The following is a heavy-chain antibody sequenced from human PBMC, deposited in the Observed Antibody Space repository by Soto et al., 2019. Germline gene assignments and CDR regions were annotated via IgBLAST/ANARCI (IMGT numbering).Heavy chain of an antibody. CDR3: AKDCDYSNSTPWDYYGMDV. CDR2: ISGSGANT. CDR1: GFIFSSYT. Sequence: GGSLRLSCAASGFIFSSYTMTWVRQASGKGLEWVSGISGSGANTHYADSVKGRFTISRDNNKNTLILQMTSLRADDTAVYYCAKDCDYSNSTPWDYYGMDVWGQGTTVTVSS. J-gene: IGHJ6*02. D-gene: IGHD4-4*01. V-gene: IGHV3-23*01.